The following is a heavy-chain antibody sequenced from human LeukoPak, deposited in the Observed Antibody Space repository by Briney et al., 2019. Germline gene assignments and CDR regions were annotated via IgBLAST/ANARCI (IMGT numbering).Heavy chain of an antibody. J-gene: IGHJ4*02. D-gene: IGHD4-17*01. Sequence: AGRSLRLSCAASGFTFSSYGLHWVRQAPGKGLEWVAVISYDGSNKYYADSVKGRFTISRDNSKNTLYLQMNSLRAEDTAVYYCAKEKDDYGDYYFDYWGQGTLVTVSS. CDR1: GFTFSSYG. CDR3: AKEKDDYGDYYFDY. V-gene: IGHV3-30*18. CDR2: ISYDGSNK.